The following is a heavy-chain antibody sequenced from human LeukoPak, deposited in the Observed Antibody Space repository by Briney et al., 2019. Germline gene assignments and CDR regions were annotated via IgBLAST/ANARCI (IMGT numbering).Heavy chain of an antibody. CDR3: ARADDSSSGYFDY. V-gene: IGHV3-11*04. CDR1: GFIFSDYY. CDR2: ISNSGNTI. Sequence: GGSLGLSCAVSGFIFSDYYMSWIRQAPGKGLEWVSYISNSGNTIRYADSVKGRFTISRDNAKNSLYLQMNSLRAEDTAVYYCARADDSSSGYFDYWGQGTLVTVSS. D-gene: IGHD6-6*01. J-gene: IGHJ4*02.